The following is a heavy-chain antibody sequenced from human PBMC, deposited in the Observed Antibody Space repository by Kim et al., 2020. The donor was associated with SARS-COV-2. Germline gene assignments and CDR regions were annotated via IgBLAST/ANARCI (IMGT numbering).Heavy chain of an antibody. D-gene: IGHD3-9*01. CDR1: GGSFSGYY. Sequence: SETLSLTCAVYGGSFSGYYWSWIRQPPGKGLEWIGEINHSGSTNYNPSLKSRVTISVDTSKNQFSLKLSSVTAADTAVYYCARGRGILTGYRFDPWGQGT. CDR2: INHSGST. CDR3: ARGRGILTGYRFDP. V-gene: IGHV4-34*01. J-gene: IGHJ5*02.